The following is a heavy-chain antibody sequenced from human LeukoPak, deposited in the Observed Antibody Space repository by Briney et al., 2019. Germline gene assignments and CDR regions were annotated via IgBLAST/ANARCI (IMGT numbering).Heavy chain of an antibody. CDR2: ISYSGGNT. CDR1: GFTFSTYA. D-gene: IGHD4-17*01. Sequence: PGGSLRLSCAASGFTFSTYAMNWVRQAPGKGLDCVSSISYSGGNTHYADSVKGRFTISRDNSKNTLYLQTNSLRAEDTAVYYCAKDRVSTVTTNYFDYWGQGTLVTVSS. J-gene: IGHJ4*02. CDR3: AKDRVSTVTTNYFDY. V-gene: IGHV3-23*01.